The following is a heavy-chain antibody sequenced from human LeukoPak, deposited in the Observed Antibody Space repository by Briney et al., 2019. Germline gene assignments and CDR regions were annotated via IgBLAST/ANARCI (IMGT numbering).Heavy chain of an antibody. CDR3: ARGSYSSSWYGGGYYYYYMDV. CDR2: MNPNSGNT. Sequence: ASVKVSCKASGYTFTSYDINWVRQATGQGLEWMGWMNPNSGNTGYAQKFQGRVTITRNTSISTAYMELSSLRSEDTAVYYCARGSYSSSWYGGGYYYYYMDVWGKGTTVTVSS. CDR1: GYTFTSYD. V-gene: IGHV1-8*03. J-gene: IGHJ6*03. D-gene: IGHD6-13*01.